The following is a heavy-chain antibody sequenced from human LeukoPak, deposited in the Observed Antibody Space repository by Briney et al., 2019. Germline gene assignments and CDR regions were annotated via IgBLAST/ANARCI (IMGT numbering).Heavy chain of an antibody. D-gene: IGHD1-26*01. CDR2: IGISSNKI. Sequence: GGSLRLSCAAPGFTFSSYSMNWVRQAPGKGLEWVSSIGISSNKIYYADSVKGRFIISRDNAKNSVYLQMNSLRAEDTAVYYCAKSASGSYHLMDVWGKGTTVTVSS. J-gene: IGHJ6*03. CDR3: AKSASGSYHLMDV. CDR1: GFTFSSYS. V-gene: IGHV3-21*01.